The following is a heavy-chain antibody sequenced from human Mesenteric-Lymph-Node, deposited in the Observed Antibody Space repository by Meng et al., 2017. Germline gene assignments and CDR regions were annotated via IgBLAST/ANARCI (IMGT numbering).Heavy chain of an antibody. J-gene: IGHJ4*02. CDR1: GGSISSGGYY. Sequence: SETLSLTCTVSGGSISSGGYYWSWIRQHPGKGLEWIGYIYYSGSTYYNPSLKSRVTISVDTSKNQFSLKLSSVTAADTAVYYCARDALSAVVAAPYYFDYWGQGTLVTVSS. D-gene: IGHD2-15*01. V-gene: IGHV4-31*03. CDR3: ARDALSAVVAAPYYFDY. CDR2: IYYSGST.